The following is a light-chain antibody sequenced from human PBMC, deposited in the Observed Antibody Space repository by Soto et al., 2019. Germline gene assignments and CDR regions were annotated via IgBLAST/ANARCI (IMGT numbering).Light chain of an antibody. Sequence: DIVMTQSPLSLPVTPGEPASISCRSSQSLLHTNGYNYLDWFLQKPGQSPQLLIYLGSNRASGVPDRLSGSGSGTDFTLKISRVEAEDVGVYYCMQALQTPYTFCQGTKLEIK. V-gene: IGKV2-28*01. CDR2: LGS. CDR3: MQALQTPYT. J-gene: IGKJ2*01. CDR1: QSLLHTNGYNY.